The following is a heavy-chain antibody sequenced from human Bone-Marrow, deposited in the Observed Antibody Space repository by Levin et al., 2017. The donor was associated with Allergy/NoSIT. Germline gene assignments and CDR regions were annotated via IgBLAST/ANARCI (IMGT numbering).Heavy chain of an antibody. Sequence: GGSLRLSCAASGFTFNNYAMNWVRQAPGKGLEWVSGISGSGGSTYYADSVKGRFTISRDNVKNTLYVQMNSLRVEDTAVYYCAKDGEGDSSGWYAGWLDSWGQGTLVTVSS. J-gene: IGHJ5*01. CDR1: GFTFNNYA. CDR3: AKDGEGDSSGWYAGWLDS. V-gene: IGHV3-23*01. D-gene: IGHD6-19*01. CDR2: ISGSGGST.